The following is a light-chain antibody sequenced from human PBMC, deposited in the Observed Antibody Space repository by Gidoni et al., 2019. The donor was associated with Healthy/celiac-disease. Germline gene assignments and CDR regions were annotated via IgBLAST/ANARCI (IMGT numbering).Light chain of an antibody. CDR3: QTWGTGIHVV. J-gene: IGLJ2*01. CDR1: SGHSSYA. V-gene: IGLV4-69*01. Sequence: QLVLTQSPSASASLVASVKLTCTLSSGHSSYATAWHQQQPEKGPRYLMKLNSDGSHSKGDGIPDRFSGSSSGAERYLTISSLQSEDEADYYCQTWGTGIHVVFGGGTKLTVL. CDR2: LNSDGSH.